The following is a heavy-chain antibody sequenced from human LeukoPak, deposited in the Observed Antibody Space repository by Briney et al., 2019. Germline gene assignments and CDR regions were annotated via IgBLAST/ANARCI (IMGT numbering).Heavy chain of an antibody. D-gene: IGHD3-10*01. Sequence: GRSLRLSCAASGFTFSSYGMHWVRQAPGKGLEWAAVIWYDGSNKYYADSVRGRFTISRDNSKNTLYLQMNSLRAEDTAVYYCARSLRRAVGDAFDIWGQGTMVTVSS. CDR3: ARSLRRAVGDAFDI. V-gene: IGHV3-33*01. CDR1: GFTFSSYG. J-gene: IGHJ3*02. CDR2: IWYDGSNK.